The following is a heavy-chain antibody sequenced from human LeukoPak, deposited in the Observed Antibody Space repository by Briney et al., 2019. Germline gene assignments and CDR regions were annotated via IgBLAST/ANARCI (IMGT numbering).Heavy chain of an antibody. V-gene: IGHV4-59*01. D-gene: IGHD5-24*01. J-gene: IGHJ4*02. CDR3: ARVDGDGYNIPDY. CDR1: GGSISGYY. CDR2: IYYSGST. Sequence: PSETLSLTCTVSGGSISGYYWSWIRQPPGKGLEWIGYIYYSGSTNYNPSLKSRVTISVDTSKNQFSLKLSSVTAADTAVYYCARVDGDGYNIPDYWGQGTLVTVSS.